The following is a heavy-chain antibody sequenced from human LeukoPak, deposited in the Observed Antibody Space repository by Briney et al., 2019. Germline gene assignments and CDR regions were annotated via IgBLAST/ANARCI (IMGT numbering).Heavy chain of an antibody. D-gene: IGHD3-10*01. Sequence: GGSLRLSCAASGFTFSSYSMNWVRQAPGKGLEWVSSISSSSSYIYYADSVKGRFTISRDNAKNPLYLQMNSLRAEDTAVYYCARDQTGGSGSYTTNYFDYWGQGTLVTVSS. CDR1: GFTFSSYS. CDR3: ARDQTGGSGSYTTNYFDY. V-gene: IGHV3-21*01. CDR2: ISSSSSYI. J-gene: IGHJ4*02.